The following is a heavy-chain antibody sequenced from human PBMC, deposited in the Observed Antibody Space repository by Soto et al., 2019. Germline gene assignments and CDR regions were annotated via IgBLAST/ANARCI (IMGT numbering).Heavy chain of an antibody. CDR2: ISAYNGYT. J-gene: IGHJ5*02. V-gene: IGHV1-18*01. D-gene: IGHD3-10*01. Sequence: QIQLVQSGAEVKKPGASVKVSCKASGYTFTSHSISWVRQAPGKGLEWVGWISAYNGYTSSAQNFQGRVTLTTAAXTXXAYMELRSLTYDDPAVYYCARVGYYYGSGSYLFDPWGQGTLVTVSS. CDR3: ARVGYYYGSGSYLFDP. CDR1: GYTFTSHS.